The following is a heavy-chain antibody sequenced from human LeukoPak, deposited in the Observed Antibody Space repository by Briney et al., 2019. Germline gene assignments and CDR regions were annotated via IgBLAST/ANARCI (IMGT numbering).Heavy chain of an antibody. J-gene: IGHJ4*02. CDR3: AKARAKQLVLGN. CDR2: ISGSGGST. D-gene: IGHD6-13*01. V-gene: IGHV3-23*01. Sequence: KPGGSLRLSCAASGFTFSSYAMSWVRQAPGKGLEWVSAISGSGGSTYYADSVKGRFTISRDNSKNTLYLQMNSLRAEDTAVYYCAKARAKQLVLGNWGQGTLVTVSS. CDR1: GFTFSSYA.